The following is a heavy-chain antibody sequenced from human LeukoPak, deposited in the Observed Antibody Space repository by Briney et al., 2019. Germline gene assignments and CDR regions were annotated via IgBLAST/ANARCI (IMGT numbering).Heavy chain of an antibody. CDR3: AREYTLYRSGWFLDY. CDR2: IYYSGST. D-gene: IGHD6-19*01. Sequence: SETLSLTCTVSGGSISSSSYYWGWIRQPPGKGLEWIGSIYYSGSTYYNPSLKSRVTISVDTSKNQFSLKLSSVTAADTAVYYCAREYTLYRSGWFLDYWGQGTVVAVSS. J-gene: IGHJ4*02. V-gene: IGHV4-39*07. CDR1: GGSISSSSYY.